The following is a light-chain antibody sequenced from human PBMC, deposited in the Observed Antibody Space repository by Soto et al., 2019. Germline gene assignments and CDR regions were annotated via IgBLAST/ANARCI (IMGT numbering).Light chain of an antibody. CDR2: GNS. J-gene: IGLJ1*01. Sequence: QAVVTQPPSVSGAPGQRVTISCTGSSSNIGAGYDVHWYQQLPGTAPKLLIYGNSNRPSGVPDRFSRSKSGTSASLAITGLQAEHEAAYSCQSYDSSLSGYVFGTGTKLTVL. CDR3: QSYDSSLSGYV. V-gene: IGLV1-40*01. CDR1: SSNIGAGYD.